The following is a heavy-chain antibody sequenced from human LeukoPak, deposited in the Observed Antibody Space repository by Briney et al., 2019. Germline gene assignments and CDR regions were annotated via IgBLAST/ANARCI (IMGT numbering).Heavy chain of an antibody. V-gene: IGHV4-38-2*02. CDR3: ARHRHSSSWYDAFHI. CDR1: GYSISSGFY. J-gene: IGHJ3*02. CDR2: IYHSGST. D-gene: IGHD6-13*01. Sequence: PSETLSLTCTVSGYSISSGFYWGWIRQPPGKGLEWIGNIYHSGSTYYNPSLKSRVTISVDTSKNQFSLKLNSVTAADTAVYYCARHRHSSSWYDAFHIWGQGTMVTVSS.